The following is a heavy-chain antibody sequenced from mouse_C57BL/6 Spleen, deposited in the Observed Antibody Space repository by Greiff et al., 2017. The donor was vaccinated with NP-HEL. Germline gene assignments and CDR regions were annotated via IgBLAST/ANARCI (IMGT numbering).Heavy chain of an antibody. CDR3: ARKNYGSSYYFDY. D-gene: IGHD1-1*01. CDR2: IDPSDSET. V-gene: IGHV1-52*01. J-gene: IGHJ2*01. Sequence: VQLQQPGAELVRPGSSVKLSCKASGYTFTSYWMHWVKQRPIQGLEWIGNIDPSDSETHYNQKFKDKATLTVDKSSSPAYMQLSSLTSEDSAVYYCARKNYGSSYYFDYWGQGTTLTVSS. CDR1: GYTFTSYW.